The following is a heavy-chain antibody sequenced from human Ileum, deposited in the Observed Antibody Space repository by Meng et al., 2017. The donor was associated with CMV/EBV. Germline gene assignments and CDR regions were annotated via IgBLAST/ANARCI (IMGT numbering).Heavy chain of an antibody. CDR3: AHLDYSNLFDY. J-gene: IGHJ4*02. Sequence: TCTFSGVSLSTSGVGVGWIRQPPGKALEWLALIYWNDDKRYSPSLKSRLTITKDTSKNQVVLTMTNMDPVDTATYYCAHLDYSNLFDYWGQGTLVTVSS. CDR1: GVSLSTSGVG. CDR2: IYWNDDK. V-gene: IGHV2-5*01. D-gene: IGHD4-11*01.